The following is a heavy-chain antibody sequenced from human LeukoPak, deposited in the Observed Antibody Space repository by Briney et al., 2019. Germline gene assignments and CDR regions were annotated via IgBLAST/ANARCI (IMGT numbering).Heavy chain of an antibody. D-gene: IGHD4-17*01. J-gene: IGHJ4*02. Sequence: ASVKVSCKASGGTFSSYAISWVRQAPGQGLEWMGGIIPIFGTANYAQKFQGRVTITTDESTSTAYMELSSLRSEDTAVYYCARVPTTVTTWFDYWAREPWSPSPQ. CDR3: ARVPTTVTTWFDY. V-gene: IGHV1-69*05. CDR1: GGTFSSYA. CDR2: IIPIFGTA.